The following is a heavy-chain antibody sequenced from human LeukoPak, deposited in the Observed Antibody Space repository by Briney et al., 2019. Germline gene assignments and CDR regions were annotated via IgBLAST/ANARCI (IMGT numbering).Heavy chain of an antibody. CDR3: AKGEFDSSGHASYFDY. V-gene: IGHV3-23*01. CDR1: GFTFSSYA. J-gene: IGHJ4*02. Sequence: GGSLRLSCAASGFTFSSYAMSWVRQAPGKGLEWVSAISGSGGSTYYADSVKGRFTISRDNSKNTLYLQMNSLRAEDTAVYYCAKGEFDSSGHASYFDYWGQGTLVTISS. CDR2: ISGSGGST. D-gene: IGHD3-22*01.